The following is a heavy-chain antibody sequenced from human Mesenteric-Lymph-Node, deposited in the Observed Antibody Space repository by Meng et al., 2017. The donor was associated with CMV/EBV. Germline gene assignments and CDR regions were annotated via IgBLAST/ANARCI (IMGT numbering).Heavy chain of an antibody. V-gene: IGHV3-23*03. D-gene: IGHD4-11*01. CDR2: VYDGGRIT. J-gene: IGHJ4*02. Sequence: LSCATFGFTFSSFAMSWVRQAPGEGLQWVSIVYDGGRITYYADSVKGRFTISRDNSNNTLYLQMDSLRAEDTAVYYCAKGRVTLDSWDQGTLVTVSS. CDR1: GFTFSSFA. CDR3: AKGRVTLDS.